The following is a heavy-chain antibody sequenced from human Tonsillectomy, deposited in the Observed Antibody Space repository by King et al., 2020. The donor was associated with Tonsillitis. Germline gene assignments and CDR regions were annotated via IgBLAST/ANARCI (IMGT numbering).Heavy chain of an antibody. J-gene: IGHJ3*02. CDR2: IYHSGST. V-gene: IGHV4-30-2*01. Sequence: QLQESGSGLVKPSQTLSLNCVVSGGSISSGAYSWSWIRQPPGKGLEWSGYIYHSGSTDYNPSLKSRVTISLDRSKNQFSLMLSSVTAADTAVYYCASGSYDGSGCFLDAFDIWGQGTRVTVSS. CDR3: ASGSYDGSGCFLDAFDI. D-gene: IGHD3-22*01. CDR1: GGSISSGAYS.